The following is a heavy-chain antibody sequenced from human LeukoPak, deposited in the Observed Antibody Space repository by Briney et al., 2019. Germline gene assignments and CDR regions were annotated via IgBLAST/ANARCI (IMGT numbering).Heavy chain of an antibody. CDR3: ARNDYVWGSYRYHFDY. D-gene: IGHD3-16*02. CDR1: GGSISSSSYY. V-gene: IGHV4-39*07. CDR2: IYYSGST. J-gene: IGHJ4*02. Sequence: WETLSLTCTVSGGSISSSSYYWGWIRQPPGKGLEWIGSIYYSGSTYYNPSLKSRVTISVDTSKNQFSLKLSSVTAADTAVYYCARNDYVWGSYRYHFDYWGQGTLVTVSS.